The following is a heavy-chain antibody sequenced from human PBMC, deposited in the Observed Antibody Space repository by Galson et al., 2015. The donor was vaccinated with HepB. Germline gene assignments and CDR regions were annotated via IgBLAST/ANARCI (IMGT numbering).Heavy chain of an antibody. Sequence: QSGAEVKKPGASVKVSCKASGYTFTSYGISWVRQAPGQGLEWMGWISAYNGNTNYAQKLQGRVTMTTDTSTSTAYMELRSLRSADTAVYYCAREPILEWLPNGMDVWGQGTTVTVSS. V-gene: IGHV1-18*04. CDR1: GYTFTSYG. CDR2: ISAYNGNT. D-gene: IGHD3-3*01. J-gene: IGHJ6*02. CDR3: AREPILEWLPNGMDV.